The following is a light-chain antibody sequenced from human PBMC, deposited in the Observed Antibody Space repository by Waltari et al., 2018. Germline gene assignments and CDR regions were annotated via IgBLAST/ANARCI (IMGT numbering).Light chain of an antibody. V-gene: IGLV2-23*01. Sequence: QSALTQPASVSGSPGQSITISCTGVSNDVGTDNLVAWYQQYPGKAPNLMIFDASKRPSCVSIRFSGSKSGNTASLTISGLQADDEADYFCCSYVGSSTSYVFGIGTKVTVL. CDR2: DAS. CDR1: SNDVGTDNL. CDR3: CSYVGSSTSYV. J-gene: IGLJ1*01.